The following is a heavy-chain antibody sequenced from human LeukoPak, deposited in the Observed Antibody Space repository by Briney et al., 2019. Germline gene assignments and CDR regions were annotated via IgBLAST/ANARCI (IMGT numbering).Heavy chain of an antibody. CDR2: IYLGDCDT. D-gene: IGHD3-10*01. V-gene: IGHV5-51*01. J-gene: IGHJ6*03. CDR1: GYRFTSYW. CDR3: ARQSLSYYYGSGSYRHYYYYYMDV. Sequence: GGSLKISCKGSGYRFTSYWIGWVRQMPGKGLEWMGIIYLGDCDTRYSPSFQGQVTISADKSISTAYLQWSSLKASDTAMYYCARQSLSYYYGSGSYRHYYYYYMDVWGKGTTVTASS.